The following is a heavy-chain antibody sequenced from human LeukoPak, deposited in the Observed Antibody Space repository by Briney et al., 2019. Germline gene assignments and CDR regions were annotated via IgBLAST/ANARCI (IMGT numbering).Heavy chain of an antibody. CDR2: IYYSGST. Sequence: SETLSLTCTVSGGSISSYYWSWIRQPPGKGLEWIGYIYYSGSTNYNPSLKSRVTISVDTSKNQFSLKLSSVTAADTAVYYCARRPIFGVVTYFDYWGQGTLVTVSS. CDR3: ARRPIFGVVTYFDY. J-gene: IGHJ4*02. D-gene: IGHD3-3*01. CDR1: GGSISSYY. V-gene: IGHV4-59*08.